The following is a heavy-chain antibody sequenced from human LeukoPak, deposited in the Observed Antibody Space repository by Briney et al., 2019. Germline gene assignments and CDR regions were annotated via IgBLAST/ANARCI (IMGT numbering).Heavy chain of an antibody. CDR1: GFTFSSYA. J-gene: IGHJ6*03. D-gene: IGHD2-2*02. V-gene: IGHV3-33*06. Sequence: PGGSLRLSCAASGFTFSSYAMSWVRQAPGKGLEWVAVIWYDGSSKYYADSVKGRFTISRDNSKNTLYLQVNSLRAEDTAVYYCAKEGCSSTSCYMYYYYYMDVWGKGTTVTVSS. CDR3: AKEGCSSTSCYMYYYYYMDV. CDR2: IWYDGSSK.